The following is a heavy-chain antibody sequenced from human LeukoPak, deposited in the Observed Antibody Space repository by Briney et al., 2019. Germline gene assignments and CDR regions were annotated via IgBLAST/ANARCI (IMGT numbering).Heavy chain of an antibody. J-gene: IGHJ4*02. Sequence: GESLRLSCAASGFTFSNVWMSWVRQVPGKGLEWVGRIRRKTDGETTDHAAPVKGRFTISRDDSKNTLYLQMNSLKTEDTAVYYCVTDLVIKGYFDYWGQGALVTVSS. CDR3: VTDLVIKGYFDY. D-gene: IGHD2-21*01. CDR2: IRRKTDGETT. CDR1: GFTFSNVW. V-gene: IGHV3-15*01.